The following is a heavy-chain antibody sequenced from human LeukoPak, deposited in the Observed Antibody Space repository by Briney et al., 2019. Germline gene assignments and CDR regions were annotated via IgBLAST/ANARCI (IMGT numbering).Heavy chain of an antibody. J-gene: IGHJ6*02. CDR1: GGSISSYY. D-gene: IGHD3-10*02. V-gene: IGHV4-59*08. CDR3: ARHNDYYVVGGMDV. CDR2: IYYSGST. Sequence: PLETLSLTCTVSGGSISSYYWSWIRQPPGKGLEWIGYIYYSGSTNYNPSLKSRVTISVDTSKNQFSLKLSSVTAADTAVYYCARHNDYYVVGGMDVWGQGTTVTVSS.